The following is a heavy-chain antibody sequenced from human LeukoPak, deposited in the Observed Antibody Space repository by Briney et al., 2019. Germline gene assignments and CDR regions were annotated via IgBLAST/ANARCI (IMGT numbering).Heavy chain of an antibody. CDR1: GFTFSSYW. CDR2: INQDGSEK. D-gene: IGHD5-18*01. J-gene: IGHJ4*02. CDR3: AKEASAMVTFPFDY. Sequence: GGSLRLSCVASGFTFSSYWMSWVRQALGKGLEWVANINQDGSEKYDVDSAKGRFTISRDNAKNSLYLQMNSLRAEDTAVYYCAKEASAMVTFPFDYWGQGTLVTVSS. V-gene: IGHV3-7*03.